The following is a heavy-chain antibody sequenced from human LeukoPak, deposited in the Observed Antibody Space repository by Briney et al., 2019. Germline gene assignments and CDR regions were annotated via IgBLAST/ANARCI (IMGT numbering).Heavy chain of an antibody. J-gene: IGHJ4*02. CDR1: GYTFTSSY. CDR3: AREGGPYYDSSGYYPPDY. D-gene: IGHD3-22*01. V-gene: IGHV1-46*01. CDR2: INPSGGST. Sequence: ASVKVSCKASGYTFTSSYMHWVRQAPGQGLEWMGIINPSGGSTSYAQKFQGRVTMTRDTSTSTVYMELSSLRSEDTAVYYCAREGGPYYDSSGYYPPDYWGQGTLVTVSS.